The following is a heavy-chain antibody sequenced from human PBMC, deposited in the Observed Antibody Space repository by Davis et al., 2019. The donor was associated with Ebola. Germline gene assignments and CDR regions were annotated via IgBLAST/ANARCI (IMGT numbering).Heavy chain of an antibody. D-gene: IGHD3-10*01. CDR2: ISAYNGNT. Sequence: ASVKVSCKASGYTSTSYGISWVRQAPGQGLEWMGWISAYNGNTNYAQKLQGRVTMTTDTSTSTAYMELRSLRSDDTAVYYCARDGDMVRGVIIYYYYGMDVWGQGTTVTVSS. V-gene: IGHV1-18*01. J-gene: IGHJ6*02. CDR3: ARDGDMVRGVIIYYYYGMDV. CDR1: GYTSTSYG.